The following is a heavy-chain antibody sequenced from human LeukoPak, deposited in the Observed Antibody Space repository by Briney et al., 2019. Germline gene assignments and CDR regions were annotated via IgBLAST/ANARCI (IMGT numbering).Heavy chain of an antibody. CDR2: INNDGSRT. Sequence: PGGSLRLSCAASGFTFSTYWMHWVRQVPGKGLVWVSRINNDGSRTTYADSVKGRFTISRDNAKNTVYLQMNSLRAEDTAVYYCARAQVEGSWSTFHYFYGMDVWGQGTTVTVSS. CDR1: GFTFSTYW. J-gene: IGHJ6*02. D-gene: IGHD6-13*01. V-gene: IGHV3-74*03. CDR3: ARAQVEGSWSTFHYFYGMDV.